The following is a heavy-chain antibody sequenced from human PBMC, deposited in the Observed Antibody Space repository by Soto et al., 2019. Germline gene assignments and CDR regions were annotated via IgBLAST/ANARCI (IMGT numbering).Heavy chain of an antibody. D-gene: IGHD1-26*01. J-gene: IGHJ6*02. Sequence: PSETLSLTCTVYGGSISSYYWSWIRQPPGKGLEWIGYIYYSGSTNYNPSLKSRVTISVDTSKNQFSLKLSSVTAADTAVYYCARHAGLRLLDYYYYYGMDVWGQGTTVT. CDR3: ARHAGLRLLDYYYYYGMDV. V-gene: IGHV4-59*08. CDR2: IYYSGST. CDR1: GGSISSYY.